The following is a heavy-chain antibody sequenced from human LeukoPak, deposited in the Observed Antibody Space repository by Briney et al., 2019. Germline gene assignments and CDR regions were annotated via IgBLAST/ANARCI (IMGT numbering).Heavy chain of an antibody. Sequence: SETLSLTCTVSGGSISSSSYYWGWIRQPPGKGLEWIGSIYYSGSTYYNPSLKSRVTISVDTSKNQFSLKLSSVTAADTAVYYCARASTGSGSFGVYNVWGKGTTVTISS. J-gene: IGHJ6*04. CDR1: GGSISSSSYY. CDR3: ARASTGSGSFGVYNV. CDR2: IYYSGST. D-gene: IGHD3-10*01. V-gene: IGHV4-39*07.